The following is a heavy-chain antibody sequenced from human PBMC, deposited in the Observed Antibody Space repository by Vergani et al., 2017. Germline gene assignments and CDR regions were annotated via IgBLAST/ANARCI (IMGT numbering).Heavy chain of an antibody. D-gene: IGHD5/OR15-5a*01. CDR1: GESFSSFY. Sequence: QVQLQQWGAGVVKPSGTLSLTCAVFGESFSSFYWSWIRQPPGKGVEWFGEINNAGHTNYNPSLESRVTVSRDTAKNQFSLYLMSVTAADTAMYYCAVRPRVNRGGGDSVTKRTFDYWSQGSLVTVSS. J-gene: IGHJ4*02. V-gene: IGHV4-34*02. CDR3: AVRPRVNRGGGDSVTKRTFDY. CDR2: INNAGHT.